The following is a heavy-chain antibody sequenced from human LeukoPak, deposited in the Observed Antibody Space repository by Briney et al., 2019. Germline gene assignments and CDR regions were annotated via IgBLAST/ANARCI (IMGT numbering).Heavy chain of an antibody. CDR2: LSSAGTNK. J-gene: IGHJ6*03. CDR3: ARDRPSTVFGVADYYYMDV. CDR1: GFTFRNYA. Sequence: GGSLRLSCAASGFTFRNYAMHWVRQAPGKGLEWVAILSSAGTNKDYADSVKGRFTISRDNSKNTLYLQMDSLRVEDTAVYSCARDRPSTVFGVADYYYMDVWGKGTTVTVSS. D-gene: IGHD3-3*01. V-gene: IGHV3-30*04.